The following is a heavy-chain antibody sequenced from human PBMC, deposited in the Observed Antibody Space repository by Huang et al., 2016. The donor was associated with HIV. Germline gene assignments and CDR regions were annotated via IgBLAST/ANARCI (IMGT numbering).Heavy chain of an antibody. J-gene: IGHJ3*02. CDR3: ATGFDTYYDI. CDR2: FEPEQGET. V-gene: IGHV1-24*01. D-gene: IGHD2-21*01. CDR1: GYTLTELS. Sequence: QVQLVQSGAEVKKPGASVKVSCKVSGYTLTELSIHWVRQAPGKGLEWGGSFEPEQGETNYAQNFQGRVTMTEDTSTDTAYMELNSLRSEDTAVYYCATGFDTYYDIWGQGTMVSASS.